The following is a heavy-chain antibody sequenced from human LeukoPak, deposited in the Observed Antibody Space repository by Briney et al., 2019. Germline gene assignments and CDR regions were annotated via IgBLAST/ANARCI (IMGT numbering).Heavy chain of an antibody. V-gene: IGHV1-8*03. D-gene: IGHD3-3*01. J-gene: IGHJ6*03. Sequence: ASVKVSXKASGYTFTSYDINWVRQATGQGLEWMGWMNPNSGNTGYAQKFQGRVTITRNTSISTAYMELSSLRSEDTAVYYCAREAYDFWSGYLHYMDVWSKGTTVTVSS. CDR1: GYTFTSYD. CDR2: MNPNSGNT. CDR3: AREAYDFWSGYLHYMDV.